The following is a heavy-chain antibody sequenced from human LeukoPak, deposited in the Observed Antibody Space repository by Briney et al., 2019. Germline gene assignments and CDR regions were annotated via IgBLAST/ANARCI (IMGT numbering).Heavy chain of an antibody. Sequence: PSETLSLICTVSGGSISSGSYYWSWIRQPAGKGLEWIGRIYTSGSTNYNPSLKSRVTISVDTSKNQFSLKLNSVTAADTAVYYCARIMSWRWFDPWGQGTLVTVSS. CDR3: ARIMSWRWFDP. J-gene: IGHJ5*02. CDR2: IYTSGST. D-gene: IGHD6-13*01. V-gene: IGHV4-61*02. CDR1: GGSISSGSYY.